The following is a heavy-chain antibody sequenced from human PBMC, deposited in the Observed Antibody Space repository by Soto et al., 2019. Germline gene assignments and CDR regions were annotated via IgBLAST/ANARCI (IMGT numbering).Heavy chain of an antibody. CDR3: ARSYYLADAFEV. D-gene: IGHD3-16*01. Sequence: ASVKVSCKASGFRFSDYGFNWLRQAPGQGLEWMGLISAFNGNTETAQGLQDRVTMTTDSSTTTDHIDLTNLTTDDTAISYGARSYYLADAFEVWRQRTMVTVSS. V-gene: IGHV1-18*01. CDR2: ISAFNGNT. CDR1: GFRFSDYG. J-gene: IGHJ3*01.